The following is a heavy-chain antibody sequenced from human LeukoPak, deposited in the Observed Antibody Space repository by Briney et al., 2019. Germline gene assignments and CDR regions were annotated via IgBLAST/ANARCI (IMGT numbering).Heavy chain of an antibody. D-gene: IGHD3-16*01. J-gene: IGHJ6*03. V-gene: IGHV4-59*01. Sequence: SETLSLTCTVSGGSISPYYWSWIRQPPGKGLEWIGYIYYSGNTKYNPSLKSRGIISVDTSKNQFSLKLRSVNAEDTAVYYCARDWGVRGYPGYMDVWGKGTTVTVSS. CDR2: IYYSGNT. CDR3: ARDWGVRGYPGYMDV. CDR1: GGSISPYY.